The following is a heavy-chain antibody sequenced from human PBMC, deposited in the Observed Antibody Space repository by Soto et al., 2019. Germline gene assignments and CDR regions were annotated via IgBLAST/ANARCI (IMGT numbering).Heavy chain of an antibody. CDR2: INPSGGST. J-gene: IGHJ3*02. CDR3: DRDAPHCPRSTSCILGAFDI. D-gene: IGHD2-2*01. CDR1: GYTFTSYY. V-gene: IGHV1-46*03. Sequence: QVQLVQSGAEVKKPGASVKVSCKASGYTFTSYYMHWVRQAPGQGLEWMGIINPSGGSTSYAQKFQGRVTMTRDTSTSTVYMELSSLRSEDTAVYYCDRDAPHCPRSTSCILGAFDIWGQGTMVTVSS.